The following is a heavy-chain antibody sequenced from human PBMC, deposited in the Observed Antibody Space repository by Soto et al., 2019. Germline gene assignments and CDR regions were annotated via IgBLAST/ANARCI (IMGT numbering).Heavy chain of an antibody. D-gene: IGHD2-15*01. J-gene: IGHJ4*02. CDR1: GGSISSSSYY. CDR3: AREGGRYCTGGSCQVDY. V-gene: IGHV4-39*02. CDR2: IYYSGNT. Sequence: QLQLQESGPGLVKPSETLSLTCTVSGGSISSSSYYWGWIRQPPGKGLEWIGSIYYSGNTYYTPSLESRVHISVDTSKNQFSLKLSSVTAADTAVYYCAREGGRYCTGGSCQVDYWGQGTLVTVSS.